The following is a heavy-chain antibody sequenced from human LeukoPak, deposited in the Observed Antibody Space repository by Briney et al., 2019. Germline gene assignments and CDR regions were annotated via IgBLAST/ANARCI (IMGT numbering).Heavy chain of an antibody. CDR2: IHYSGST. V-gene: IGHV4-59*11. CDR3: ARVINWGGNQPFDY. CDR1: GGSISGHY. J-gene: IGHJ4*02. D-gene: IGHD3-16*01. Sequence: SETLSLTCSVSGGSISGHYWTWIRPPPGKGLEWIGQIHYSGSTEYNPSLKSRVTISVDRTKNHFSLKLTSVTAADTALYYCARVINWGGNQPFDYWGQGTLVTVSS.